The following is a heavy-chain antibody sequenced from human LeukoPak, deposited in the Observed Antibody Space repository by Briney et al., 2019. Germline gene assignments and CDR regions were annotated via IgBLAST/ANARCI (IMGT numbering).Heavy chain of an antibody. D-gene: IGHD2-21*01. Sequence: SETLSLTCGASDGSLDIYYWMFVRQPPGKGLQWIGEVTYRGSPYYHPSLKSRVTISIDASQRHVSLTLNSVTAADTAVYYCATYGGDWKFDSWGQGTLVAVSS. CDR3: ATYGGDWKFDS. CDR2: VTYRGSP. J-gene: IGHJ4*02. V-gene: IGHV4-34*01. CDR1: DGSLDIYY.